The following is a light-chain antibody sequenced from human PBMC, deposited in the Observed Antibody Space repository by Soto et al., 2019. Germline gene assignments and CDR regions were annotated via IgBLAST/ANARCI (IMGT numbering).Light chain of an antibody. CDR2: RAS. CDR3: LQHNAHPWT. V-gene: IGKV1-9*01. J-gene: IGKJ1*01. Sequence: DIQLTQSPSFLSASVGDRITITCRASQGIRSYLVWYQQRPGTAPKVLISRASRLHTGVPSRVSGSGSGTEFTLTITSLEPEDFATYYYLQHNAHPWTFGQGTKVEI. CDR1: QGIRSY.